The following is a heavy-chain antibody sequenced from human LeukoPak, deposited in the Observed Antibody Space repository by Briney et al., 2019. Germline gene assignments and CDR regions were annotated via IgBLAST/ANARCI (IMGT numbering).Heavy chain of an antibody. J-gene: IGHJ6*02. Sequence: ASVKVSCKASGYTFTSNYIHWVRQAPGQGLEWMGMIYPRDGSTSYAQKFQGRVTVTRDTSTSTVHMELSGLRSEDTAVYYCARDSGPTFEGYYGMDVWGQGTTVTVSS. V-gene: IGHV1-46*01. D-gene: IGHD2/OR15-2a*01. CDR3: ARDSGPTFEGYYGMDV. CDR2: IYPRDGST. CDR1: GYTFTSNY.